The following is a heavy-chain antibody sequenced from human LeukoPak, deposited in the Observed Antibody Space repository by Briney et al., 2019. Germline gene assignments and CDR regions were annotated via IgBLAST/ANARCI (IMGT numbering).Heavy chain of an antibody. CDR2: FDPEDGET. Sequence: ASVKVSCKVSGYTLTELSMHWVRQAPGKGLEWMGGFDPEDGETIYAQKFQGRVTMTGDTSTDTAYMELSSLRSEDTAVYYCATALPVTMVRGVIPPSFDYWGQGTLVTVSS. CDR1: GYTLTELS. V-gene: IGHV1-24*01. CDR3: ATALPVTMVRGVIPPSFDY. D-gene: IGHD3-10*01. J-gene: IGHJ4*02.